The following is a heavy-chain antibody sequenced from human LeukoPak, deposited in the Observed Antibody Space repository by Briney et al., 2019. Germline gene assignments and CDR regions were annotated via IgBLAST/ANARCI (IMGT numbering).Heavy chain of an antibody. J-gene: IGHJ4*02. Sequence: GGSLRLSCAASGLTLSGYWMHWVRQAPGKGLVWVSLISGDASSTSYADSVKGRFTISRDNAKSTLYLQMNSLRVEDTAVYYCARARGNTYGYFEYWGQGTLVTVSS. CDR2: ISGDASST. V-gene: IGHV3-74*01. D-gene: IGHD5-18*01. CDR3: ARARGNTYGYFEY. CDR1: GLTLSGYW.